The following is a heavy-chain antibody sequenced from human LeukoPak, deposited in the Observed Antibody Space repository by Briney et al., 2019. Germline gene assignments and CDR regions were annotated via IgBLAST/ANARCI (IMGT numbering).Heavy chain of an antibody. J-gene: IGHJ4*02. Sequence: SQTLSLTCAISGDSVSSNSAAWNWIRQSPSRGLEWLGRTYYRSKWYNAVSVKSRITINPDTSKNQVSLQLNSLTPEDTAVYYCARDRNFGGPYNSIDYWGQGTLVTVSS. CDR2: TYYRSKWY. D-gene: IGHD2/OR15-2a*01. V-gene: IGHV6-1*01. CDR3: ARDRNFGGPYNSIDY. CDR1: GDSVSSNSAA.